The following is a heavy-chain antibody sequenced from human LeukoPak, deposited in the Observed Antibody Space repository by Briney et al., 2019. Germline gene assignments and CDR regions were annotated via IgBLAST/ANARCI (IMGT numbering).Heavy chain of an antibody. CDR1: GGSISSSTYY. J-gene: IGHJ6*03. CDR3: ARLYYYYYMDV. Sequence: PSETLSLTCTVSGGSISSSTYYWGWIRQPPGKGLEWIGRIYYSGSTYYNPSLKSRVTISVDTSKTQFSLKLSSVTAADTAVYYCARLYYYYYMDVWGKGTTVTVSS. CDR2: IYYSGST. V-gene: IGHV4-39*07.